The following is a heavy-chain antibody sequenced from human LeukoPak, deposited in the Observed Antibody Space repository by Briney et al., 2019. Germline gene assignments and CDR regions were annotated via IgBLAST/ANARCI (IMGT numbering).Heavy chain of an antibody. CDR3: ARRDVLNGEWIFFDH. V-gene: IGHV3-23*01. J-gene: IGHJ4*02. CDR2: INGGGDHT. D-gene: IGHD2-2*03. Sequence: GGSLRLSCAASGFTFSTYSMNWVRQAPGKGLEWDSAINGGGDHTYCADSVKGRFTISRDNSKNTLYFHLNSLRADDTAVYYCARRDVLNGEWIFFDHWGQGTLVTVSS. CDR1: GFTFSTYS.